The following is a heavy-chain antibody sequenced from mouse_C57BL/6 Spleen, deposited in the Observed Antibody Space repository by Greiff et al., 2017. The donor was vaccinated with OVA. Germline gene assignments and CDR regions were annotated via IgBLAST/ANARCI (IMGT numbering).Heavy chain of an antibody. CDR2: INPNNGGT. D-gene: IGHD1-1*01. J-gene: IGHJ2*01. Sequence: EVQLQQSGPELVKPGASVKISCKASGYTFTDYYMNWVKQSHGKSLEWIGDINPNNGGTSYNQKFKGKATLTVDKSSSTAYMELRSLTSEDSAVYYCARRVLLLRSLDYWGQGTTLTVSS. CDR3: ARRVLLLRSLDY. V-gene: IGHV1-26*01. CDR1: GYTFTDYY.